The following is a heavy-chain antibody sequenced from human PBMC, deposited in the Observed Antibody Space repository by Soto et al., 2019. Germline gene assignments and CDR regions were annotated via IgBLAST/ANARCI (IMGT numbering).Heavy chain of an antibody. CDR3: ARDSVGSSWPPPFDY. Sequence: LXLSCETSRFTFSSYWMHWVREAPGEGLLWVSRINVDGSRITYADSVKGRFTISRDNAKNTVYLQMNSLRAEDTAVYYCARDSVGSSWPPPFDYWGQGTLVTVSS. CDR2: INVDGSRI. V-gene: IGHV3-74*01. D-gene: IGHD6-13*01. CDR1: RFTFSSYW. J-gene: IGHJ4*02.